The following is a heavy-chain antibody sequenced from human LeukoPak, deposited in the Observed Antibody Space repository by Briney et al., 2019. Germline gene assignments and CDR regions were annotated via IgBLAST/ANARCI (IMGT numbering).Heavy chain of an antibody. CDR1: GGSISSYY. J-gene: IGHJ4*02. CDR2: IYYSGST. Sequence: PSETLSLTCTVSGGSISSYYWSWIRQPPGKGLEWIGYIYYSGSTNYNPSLKSRITISVDTSKNQFSLKLSSVTAADTAVYYCARAVSGYYYDYFDYWGQGTLVTVFS. CDR3: ARAVSGYYYDYFDY. V-gene: IGHV4-59*01. D-gene: IGHD3-22*01.